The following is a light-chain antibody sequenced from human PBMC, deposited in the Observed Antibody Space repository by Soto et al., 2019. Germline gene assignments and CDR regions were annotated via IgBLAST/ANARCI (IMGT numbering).Light chain of an antibody. J-gene: IGLJ3*02. Sequence: QSVLTQPPSASGTPGQRVTISCSGSSSKIGSNTVNWYHHLPGTAPKILIYNNDQRPSGVPDRFSGSKSGTSASLAISGLQSEDEADYYCAAWDDSLNGPVFGGGTKLTVL. V-gene: IGLV1-44*01. CDR2: NND. CDR3: AAWDDSLNGPV. CDR1: SSKIGSNT.